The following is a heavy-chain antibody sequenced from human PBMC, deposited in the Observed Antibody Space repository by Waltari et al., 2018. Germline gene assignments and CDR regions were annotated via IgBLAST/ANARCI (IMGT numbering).Heavy chain of an antibody. J-gene: IGHJ4*02. CDR2: IKQDGSEK. Sequence: EVQLVESGGGLVQPGGSLRLSCAASGFTFSSYWMSWVRQAPGKGLEWVANIKQDGSEKDYVESVKGRFTSSRDNAKNSLYLQMNSLRAEDTAVYYCARVLYHDFWSGYYGDYWGQGTLVTVSS. CDR3: ARVLYHDFWSGYYGDY. V-gene: IGHV3-7*01. D-gene: IGHD3-3*01. CDR1: GFTFSSYW.